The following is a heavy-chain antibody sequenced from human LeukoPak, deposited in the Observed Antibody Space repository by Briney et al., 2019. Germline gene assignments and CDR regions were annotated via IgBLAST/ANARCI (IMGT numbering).Heavy chain of an antibody. D-gene: IGHD2-15*01. CDR3: ARYCSGGSCYDY. J-gene: IGHJ4*02. Sequence: ASVKVSCKASGGTFSSYAISWVRQAPGQGLEWMGIINPSGGSTSYAQKFQGRVTMTRDTSTSTVYMELSSLRSEDTAVYYCARYCSGGSCYDYWGQGTLVTVSS. V-gene: IGHV1-46*01. CDR1: GGTFSSYA. CDR2: INPSGGST.